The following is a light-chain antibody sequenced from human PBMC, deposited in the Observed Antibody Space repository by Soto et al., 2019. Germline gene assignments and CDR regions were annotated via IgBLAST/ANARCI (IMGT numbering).Light chain of an antibody. CDR3: LQHDSFPPT. CDR2: AAS. CDR1: QDIGNH. J-gene: IGKJ5*01. Sequence: DIQMTQSPSSVSAAVGDRVTISCRASQDIGNHLAWFQQKPGKVPQRLIYAASSLQTGVPSRFSGSGSGTDFTLTINSLQPEDFATYYCLQHDSFPPTFGQGTLLEI. V-gene: IGKV1-17*03.